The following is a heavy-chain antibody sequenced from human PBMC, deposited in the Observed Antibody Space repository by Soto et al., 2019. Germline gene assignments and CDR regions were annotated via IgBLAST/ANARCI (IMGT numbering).Heavy chain of an antibody. CDR3: VKGEYYYDSSGYYPFDY. D-gene: IGHD3-22*01. V-gene: IGHV3-64D*06. Sequence: EVQLVESGGDLVQPGGSLRLSCSASGFTFSIYAMHWVRQAPGKGLEYVSSISTDGGNTHYADSVKGRFTISRDNSKNTVYLQMSSLRAEDTAVYYCVKGEYYYDSSGYYPFDYRGQGTLVTVSS. J-gene: IGHJ4*02. CDR1: GFTFSIYA. CDR2: ISTDGGNT.